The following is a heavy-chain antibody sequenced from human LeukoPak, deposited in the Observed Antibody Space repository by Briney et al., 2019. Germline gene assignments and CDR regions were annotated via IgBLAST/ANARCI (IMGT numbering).Heavy chain of an antibody. CDR1: AYSLRSGYY. CDR3: ARASGSGPYYPLDY. V-gene: IGHV4-38-2*01. J-gene: IGHJ4*02. CDR2: IYHSGRT. D-gene: IGHD3-10*01. Sequence: SATLSLTWAVSAYSLRSGYYWGWNRQPPGEGLEWIGSIYHSGRTYYNPSLNSRVTISLDTSKNQFSLKLRSVTAADTAMYYCARASGSGPYYPLDYWGQGTLVTVSS.